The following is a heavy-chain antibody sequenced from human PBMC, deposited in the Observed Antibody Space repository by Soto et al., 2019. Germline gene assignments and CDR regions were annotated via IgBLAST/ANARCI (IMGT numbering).Heavy chain of an antibody. D-gene: IGHD5-18*01. V-gene: IGHV1-18*01. CDR3: ARWEEQLWLWDY. J-gene: IGHJ4*02. Sequence: ASVKVSCKASGYTFTSYGISWVRQAPGQGLEWMGWISAYNGNTNYAQKLQGRVTMTTETSTSTAYMELRSLRSDDTAVYYCARWEEQLWLWDYWGQGTLVTVSS. CDR2: ISAYNGNT. CDR1: GYTFTSYG.